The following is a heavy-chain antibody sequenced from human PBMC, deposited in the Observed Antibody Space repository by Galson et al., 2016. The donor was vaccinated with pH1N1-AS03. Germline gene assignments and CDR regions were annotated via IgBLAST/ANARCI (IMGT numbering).Heavy chain of an antibody. D-gene: IGHD1-1*01. CDR2: ISTYNSET. Sequence: SVKVSCKASDYTFGIGWVRQAPGQGLEWMGYISTYNSETHYSQKFRGRITMTTDTSTRIAYMELRSLTSDDTALYFCAGGTSDAFDVWGQGTVVTVSP. V-gene: IGHV1-18*01. CDR3: AGGTSDAFDV. CDR1: DYTFG. J-gene: IGHJ3*01.